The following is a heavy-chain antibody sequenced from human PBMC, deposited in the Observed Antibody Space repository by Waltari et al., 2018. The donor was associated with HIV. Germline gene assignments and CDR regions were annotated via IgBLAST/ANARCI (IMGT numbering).Heavy chain of an antibody. CDR1: GGSISSYY. CDR3: ARVIAVAGVNWFDP. J-gene: IGHJ5*02. D-gene: IGHD6-19*01. Sequence: QVQLQESGPGLVKPSETLSLTCSVSGGSISSYYWSWIRQPPGKGLEWIGYIYYTGSTNYNPSLKSRVTISVDTSKNQFSLKLSSVTAADTAVYYCARVIAVAGVNWFDPWGQGTLVTVSS. V-gene: IGHV4-59*01. CDR2: IYYTGST.